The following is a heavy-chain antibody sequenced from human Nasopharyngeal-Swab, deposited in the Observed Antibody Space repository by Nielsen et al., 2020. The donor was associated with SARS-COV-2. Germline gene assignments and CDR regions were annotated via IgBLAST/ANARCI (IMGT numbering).Heavy chain of an antibody. CDR2: IWYDGSNK. CDR3: ARVLRYFGLTSDYWYFDL. V-gene: IGHV3-33*01. D-gene: IGHD3-9*01. J-gene: IGHJ2*01. Sequence: GESLKISCAASGFTFSSYGMHWVRQAPGKGLEWVAVIWYDGSNKYYADSVKGRFTISRDNSKNTLYLQMNSLRAEDTAVYYCARVLRYFGLTSDYWYFDLWGRGTLVTVSS. CDR1: GFTFSSYG.